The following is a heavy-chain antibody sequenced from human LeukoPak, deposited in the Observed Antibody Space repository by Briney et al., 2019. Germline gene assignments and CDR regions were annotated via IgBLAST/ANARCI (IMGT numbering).Heavy chain of an antibody. CDR3: ARAVRRDSGGWRLDY. V-gene: IGHV4-61*01. Sequence: SETLSLTCSVSGASVSSGSYYWSWIRQPPGKGLEWIGYVYYSGSTNYNPSLKSRVTISLVTSKNQFSLRLSSVTAADTAVYYCARAVRRDSGGWRLDYWGQGTLVTVSS. CDR1: GASVSSGSYY. CDR2: VYYSGST. D-gene: IGHD2-15*01. J-gene: IGHJ4*02.